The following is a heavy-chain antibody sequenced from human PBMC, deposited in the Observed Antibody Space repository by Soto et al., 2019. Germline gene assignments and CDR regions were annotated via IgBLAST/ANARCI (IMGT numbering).Heavy chain of an antibody. CDR1: GFTFSPYG. Sequence: QVQLVESGGGVVQPGMSLRLSCAASGFTFSPYGMHWVRQAPGKGLEWVAVIWYDGSNKYYAGSVRGRFTISRDNSKNTVYLQMNSLRAEDTAVYYCARDDYGMDVWGQGTTATVSS. J-gene: IGHJ6*02. CDR3: ARDDYGMDV. V-gene: IGHV3-33*01. CDR2: IWYDGSNK.